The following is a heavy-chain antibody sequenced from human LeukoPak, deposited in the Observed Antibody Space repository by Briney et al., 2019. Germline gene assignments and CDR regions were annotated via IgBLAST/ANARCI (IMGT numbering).Heavy chain of an antibody. V-gene: IGHV4-34*01. CDR1: GGSFSGYY. CDR3: ARQVFGWYSFDY. D-gene: IGHD6-19*01. CDR2: INHSGST. J-gene: IGHJ4*02. Sequence: PSETLSLTCAVYGGSFSGYYWSWIRQPPGKGLEWIGEINHSGSTNYNPSLKSRVTISVDTSKNQFSLKLSSVTAADTAVYYCARQVFGWYSFDYWGQGTPVTVSS.